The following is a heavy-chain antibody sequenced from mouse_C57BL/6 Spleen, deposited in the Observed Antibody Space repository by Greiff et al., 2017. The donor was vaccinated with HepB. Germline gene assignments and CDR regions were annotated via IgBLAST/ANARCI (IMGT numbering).Heavy chain of an antibody. CDR2: IDPSDSYT. V-gene: IGHV1-50*01. J-gene: IGHJ3*01. CDR1: GYTFTSYW. CDR3: ARSSDGYYPFAY. D-gene: IGHD2-3*01. Sequence: VQLQQPGAELVKPGASVKLSCKASGYTFTSYWMQWVKQRPGQGLEWIGEIDPSDSYTNYNQKFKGKATLTVDTSSSTAYMQLSSLTSEDSAVYYCARSSDGYYPFAYWGQGTLVTVSA.